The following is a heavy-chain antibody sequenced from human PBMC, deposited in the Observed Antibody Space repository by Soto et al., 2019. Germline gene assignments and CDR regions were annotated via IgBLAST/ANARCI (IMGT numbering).Heavy chain of an antibody. Sequence: SETLSLTCAVSGGSIGSSNYYWGWIRQPPGKGLEWIGSISYSGITNYNPSLKSRVTISLDTSKNQFSLEVSSVTAADTAVYYCARSKPSHDDLTGYRFDHWGHGILVTVSS. CDR2: ISYSGIT. D-gene: IGHD3-9*01. CDR3: ARSKPSHDDLTGYRFDH. V-gene: IGHV4-39*07. J-gene: IGHJ4*01. CDR1: GGSIGSSNYY.